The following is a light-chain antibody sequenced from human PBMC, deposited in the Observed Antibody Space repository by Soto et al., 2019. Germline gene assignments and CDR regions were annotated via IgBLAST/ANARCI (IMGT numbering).Light chain of an antibody. CDR3: SSYTNYTVV. CDR2: EVS. V-gene: IGLV2-14*01. CDR1: SSDIGGYNF. Sequence: QSALTQPASVSGSPGQSITISCTGTSSDIGGYNFVSWYQHLPGKAPKLMIYEVSNRPSGVSNRFSGSKSGNTASLTISGLQPEDEADYFCSSYTNYTVVFGGGTKLIVL. J-gene: IGLJ2*01.